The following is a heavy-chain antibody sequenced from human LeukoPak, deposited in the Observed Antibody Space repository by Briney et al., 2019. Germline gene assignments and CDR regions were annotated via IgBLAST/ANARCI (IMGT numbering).Heavy chain of an antibody. J-gene: IGHJ4*02. CDR3: ARGLGRLVIY. CDR2: INHSGST. CDR1: GESFSGYY. D-gene: IGHD6-25*01. V-gene: IGHV4-34*01. Sequence: SETLSLTCAVYGESFSGYYWSWIRQPPGKGLEWIGEINHSGSTNYNPSLKSRVTISVDTSKNQFSLKLSSVTAADTAVYYCARGLGRLVIYWGQGTLVTVSS.